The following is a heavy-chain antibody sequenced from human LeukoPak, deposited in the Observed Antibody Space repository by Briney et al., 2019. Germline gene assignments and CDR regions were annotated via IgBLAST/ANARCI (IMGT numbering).Heavy chain of an antibody. CDR2: IKSKTDGGTP. J-gene: IGHJ4*02. D-gene: IGHD6-13*01. CDR3: TGVSRSSWYDY. V-gene: IGHV3-15*01. Sequence: GGSLRLSCTASGFTFGDYAMSWVRQAPGKGLEWVGRIKSKTDGGTPDYAAPVKGRFTISRDDSKNTLYLQMNSLKTEDTAVYYCTGVSRSSWYDYWGQGTLVTVSS. CDR1: GFTFGDYA.